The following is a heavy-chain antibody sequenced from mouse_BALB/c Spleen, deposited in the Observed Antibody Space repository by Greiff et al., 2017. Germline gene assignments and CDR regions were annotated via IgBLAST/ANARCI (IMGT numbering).Heavy chain of an antibody. Sequence: DVKLQESGPGLVKPSQSLSLTCSVTGYSITSGYYWNWIRQFPGNKLEWMGYISYDGSNNYNPSLKNRISITRDTSKNQFFLKLNSVTTEDTATYYCARDYGYVPFAYWGQGTLVTVSA. CDR3: ARDYGYVPFAY. V-gene: IGHV3-6*02. D-gene: IGHD1-2*01. CDR2: ISYDGSN. CDR1: GYSITSGYY. J-gene: IGHJ3*01.